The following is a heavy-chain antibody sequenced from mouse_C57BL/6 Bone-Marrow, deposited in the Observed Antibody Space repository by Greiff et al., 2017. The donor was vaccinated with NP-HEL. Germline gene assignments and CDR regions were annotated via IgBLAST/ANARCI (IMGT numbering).Heavy chain of an antibody. J-gene: IGHJ3*01. D-gene: IGHD2-3*01. CDR3: ARGWLLPTAY. CDR2: IHPTSGST. V-gene: IGHV1-64*01. Sequence: QVPLQQPGAELVQPGASVKLSCKASGYTFTSYWMHWVKQRPGQGLAWLGMIHPTSGSTNYDEKFKSKATLTVDKSSSTAYMQLSSLTSEDAAVYYCARGWLLPTAYWGQGTLVTVSA. CDR1: GYTFTSYW.